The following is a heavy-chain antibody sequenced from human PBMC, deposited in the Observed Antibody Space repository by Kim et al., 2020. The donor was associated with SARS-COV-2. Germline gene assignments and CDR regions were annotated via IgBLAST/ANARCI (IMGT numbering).Heavy chain of an antibody. CDR1: GGSISSYY. CDR2: IYYSGST. J-gene: IGHJ2*01. Sequence: SETLSLTCTVSGGSISSYYWSWIRQPPGKGLEWIGYIYYSGSTNYNPSLKSRVTISVDTSKNQFSLKLSSVTAADTAVYYCARASIAVAGTDWYFDLWGRGTLVTVSS. D-gene: IGHD6-19*01. CDR3: ARASIAVAGTDWYFDL. V-gene: IGHV4-59*01.